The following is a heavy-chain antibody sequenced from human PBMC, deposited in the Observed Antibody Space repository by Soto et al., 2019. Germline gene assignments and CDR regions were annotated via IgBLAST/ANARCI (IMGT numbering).Heavy chain of an antibody. CDR2: IKQDGSEK. CDR3: AREMYYYDSSGYWV. V-gene: IGHV3-7*01. D-gene: IGHD3-22*01. CDR1: GFTFSSYW. Sequence: GGSLRLSCAASGFTFSSYWMSWVRQAPGKGLEWVANIKQDGSEKYYVDSVKGRFTISRDNAKNSLYLQMNSLRAEDTAVYYCAREMYYYDSSGYWVWGQGTLVTVS. J-gene: IGHJ4*02.